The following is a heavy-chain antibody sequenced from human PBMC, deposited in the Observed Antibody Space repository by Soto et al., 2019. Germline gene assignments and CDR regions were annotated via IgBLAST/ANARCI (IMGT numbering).Heavy chain of an antibody. CDR3: ARDFGDIVVVPAADSEGYYYYYGMDV. V-gene: IGHV3-48*02. J-gene: IGHJ6*02. D-gene: IGHD2-2*01. Sequence: EVQLVESGGGLVQPGGSLRLSCAASGFTFSSYSMNWVRQAPGKGLEWVSYISSSSSNIYYADSVKGRFTISRDNAKNSLYLQMNSLRDEDTAVYYCARDFGDIVVVPAADSEGYYYYYGMDVWGQGTTVTVSS. CDR2: ISSSSSNI. CDR1: GFTFSSYS.